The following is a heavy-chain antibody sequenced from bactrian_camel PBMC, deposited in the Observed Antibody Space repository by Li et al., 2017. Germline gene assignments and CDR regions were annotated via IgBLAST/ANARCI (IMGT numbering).Heavy chain of an antibody. Sequence: HVQLVESGGGSVQAGGSLRLSCAISGSAYTTCCMGWFRQGPGKEREGVAGIERDGSATYADSVKGRFNISKDNSRNTLYLRMISLIPEDSGMYYCAYEEAACYGDYSATYDYSSRGQGTQVTVS. V-gene: IGHV3S6*01. CDR3: AYEEAACYGDYSATYDYSS. D-gene: IGHD4*01. J-gene: IGHJ4*01. CDR2: IERDGSAT. CDR1: GSAYTTCC.